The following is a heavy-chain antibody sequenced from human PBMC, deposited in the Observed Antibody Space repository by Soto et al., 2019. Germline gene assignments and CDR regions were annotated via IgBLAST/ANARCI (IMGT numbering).Heavy chain of an antibody. Sequence: SETLSLTCTVSGDSIRGFYWSWIRQPPGKGLEWIGYIYSSGYTNYNPSLKNRGTISVDTPKKQFFLNLRSVTAADTALYYCARGGGYNFVIDYWGRGIRVTVSS. CDR3: ARGGGYNFVIDY. CDR2: IYSSGYT. J-gene: IGHJ4*02. CDR1: GDSIRGFY. D-gene: IGHD5-12*01. V-gene: IGHV4-59*01.